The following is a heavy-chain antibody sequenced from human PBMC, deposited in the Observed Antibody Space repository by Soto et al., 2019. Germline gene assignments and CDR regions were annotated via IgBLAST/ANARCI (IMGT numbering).Heavy chain of an antibody. D-gene: IGHD3-10*01. Sequence: GGSLRLSCAASGFTFSSYGMHWVRQAPGKGLEWVAVIWYDGSNKYYADSVKGRVTISRDNSKNTLYLQMNSLRAEDTAVYYCARDLALRLMVRYDAFDIWGQGTMVTVSS. CDR3: ARDLALRLMVRYDAFDI. J-gene: IGHJ3*02. CDR2: IWYDGSNK. CDR1: GFTFSSYG. V-gene: IGHV3-33*01.